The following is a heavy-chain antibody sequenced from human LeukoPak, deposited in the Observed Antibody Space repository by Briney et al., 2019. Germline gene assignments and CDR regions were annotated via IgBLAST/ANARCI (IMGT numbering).Heavy chain of an antibody. V-gene: IGHV4-59*01. D-gene: IGHD2-15*01. CDR1: GGSISSYY. Sequence: SETLSLTCTVSGGSISSYYWSWIRQPPGKGLEWIGYIHGSGSTNYNPSLKSRVTISVDTSKNRFSLKLSSVTAADTAVYYCARDRREQYCSGGSCYSALGFFDYWGQGTLVTVSS. J-gene: IGHJ4*02. CDR3: ARDRREQYCSGGSCYSALGFFDY. CDR2: IHGSGST.